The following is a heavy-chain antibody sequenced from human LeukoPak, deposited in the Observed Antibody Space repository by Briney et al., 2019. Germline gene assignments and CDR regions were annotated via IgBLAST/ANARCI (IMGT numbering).Heavy chain of an antibody. D-gene: IGHD6-6*01. CDR3: ARSHREGSSSYYFDY. J-gene: IGHJ4*02. CDR2: ISSSGRTM. Sequence: PGGSLRLSCAASGFTFSNTWMNWVRQAPGKGLEWVSYISSSGRTMYYADSVKGRFTISRDNAKNSLYLQMNSLGAEDTAIYYCARSHREGSSSYYFDYWGQGTLVTVSS. V-gene: IGHV3-48*04. CDR1: GFTFSNTW.